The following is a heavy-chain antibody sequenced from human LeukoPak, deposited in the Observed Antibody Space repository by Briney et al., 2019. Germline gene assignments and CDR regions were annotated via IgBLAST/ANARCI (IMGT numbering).Heavy chain of an antibody. D-gene: IGHD3-22*01. CDR2: INPNSGGT. V-gene: IGHV1-2*04. CDR1: GYTFTDYY. J-gene: IGHJ6*02. Sequence: ASVKVSCKASGYTFTDYYVYWVRQAPGQGLEWMGWINPNSGGTNYAQKFQGWVTMTRDTSISTAYMELSRLRSDDTAVYYCARDAGDYYDSYPYGMDVWGQGTTVTVSS. CDR3: ARDAGDYYDSYPYGMDV.